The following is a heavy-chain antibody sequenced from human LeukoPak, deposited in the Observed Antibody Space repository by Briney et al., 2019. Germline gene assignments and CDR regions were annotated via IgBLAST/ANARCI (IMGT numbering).Heavy chain of an antibody. CDR1: GYTFTSYA. D-gene: IGHD6-19*01. J-gene: IGHJ3*02. Sequence: GASVKVSCKASGYTFTSYAMNWVRQAPGQGLEWMGWINTNTGNPTYAQGFTGRFVFSLDTSVSTAYLQISSLKAEDTAVYYCARVGEELAVAGNNAFDIWGQGTMVTVSS. CDR2: INTNTGNP. CDR3: ARVGEELAVAGNNAFDI. V-gene: IGHV7-4-1*02.